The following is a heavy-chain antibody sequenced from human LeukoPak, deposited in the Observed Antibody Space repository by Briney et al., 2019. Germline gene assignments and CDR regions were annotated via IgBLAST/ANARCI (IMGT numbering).Heavy chain of an antibody. Sequence: PGGSLRLSCAASGFTFSSYAMSWVRQAPGKGLEWVSAISGSGGSTYYADSVKGRFTISRDNSKNTLYLQMNSLRAEDTAVYYCAKGSGRYYARSGAHYDYWGQGTLVTVSS. CDR2: ISGSGGST. J-gene: IGHJ4*02. D-gene: IGHD3-22*01. CDR1: GFTFSSYA. V-gene: IGHV3-23*01. CDR3: AKGSGRYYARSGAHYDY.